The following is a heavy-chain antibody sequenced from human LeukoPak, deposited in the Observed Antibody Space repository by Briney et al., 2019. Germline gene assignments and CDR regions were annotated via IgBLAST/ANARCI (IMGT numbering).Heavy chain of an antibody. Sequence: ASVKVSCKASGYTFTSYYMHWVRQAPGQGLEWMGWMNPNSGNTGYAQKFQGRVTMTRNTSISTAYMELSSLRSEDTAVYYCASIAAVGADAFDIWGQGTMVTVSS. V-gene: IGHV1-8*02. D-gene: IGHD6-13*01. CDR1: GYTFTSYY. CDR3: ASIAAVGADAFDI. J-gene: IGHJ3*02. CDR2: MNPNSGNT.